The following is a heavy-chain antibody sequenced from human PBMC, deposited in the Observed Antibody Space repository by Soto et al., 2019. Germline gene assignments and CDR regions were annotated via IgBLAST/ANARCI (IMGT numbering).Heavy chain of an antibody. CDR2: ISWNSQTI. Sequence: EVQLVESGGGLVQPGRSLRLSCAVSGFTFNDHTMHWVRQGPGKGLEWVSGISWNSQTITYADSVKGRFTVSRDNAKNYLYLQMDSLRGEDTALYYCTKGVKAKIFFYGMDVWGQGTTVTVSS. CDR1: GFTFNDHT. CDR3: TKGVKAKIFFYGMDV. V-gene: IGHV3-9*01. J-gene: IGHJ6*02.